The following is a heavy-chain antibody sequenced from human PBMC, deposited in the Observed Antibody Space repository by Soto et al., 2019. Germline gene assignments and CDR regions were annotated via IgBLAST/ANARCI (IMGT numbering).Heavy chain of an antibody. D-gene: IGHD3-16*01. V-gene: IGHV3-11*01. Sequence: PGGSLRLSCAASGFTFSDYYMSWIRQAPGKGLVWISYISSSDSTIYYAHSVKGRFTISRDNAKNSLYLQMNSLRAEDTAVYYCAIFWGPRSVSFDYWGQGALVTVSS. CDR1: GFTFSDYY. J-gene: IGHJ4*02. CDR2: ISSSDSTI. CDR3: AIFWGPRSVSFDY.